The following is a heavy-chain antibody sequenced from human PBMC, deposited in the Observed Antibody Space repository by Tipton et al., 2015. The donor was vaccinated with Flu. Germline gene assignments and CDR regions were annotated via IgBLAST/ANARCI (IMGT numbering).Heavy chain of an antibody. J-gene: IGHJ4*02. CDR3: ARSKVAAGTESFDY. V-gene: IGHV4-34*01. CDR1: GGSFSGYY. Sequence: TLSLTCAVYGGSFSGYYWSWNRQPPGKGLEWIGEINHSGSTNYNPSLKSRVTISVDTSKNQFSRKLSSVTAADTAVYYCARSKVAAGTESFDYWGQGTLVTVSS. D-gene: IGHD6-13*01. CDR2: INHSGST.